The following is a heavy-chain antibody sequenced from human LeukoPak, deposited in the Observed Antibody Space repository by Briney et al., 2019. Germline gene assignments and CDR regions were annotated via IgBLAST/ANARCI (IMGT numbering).Heavy chain of an antibody. CDR1: GFTFSGSA. D-gene: IGHD2-15*01. Sequence: PGGSLRLSCAASGFTFSGSAMHWVRQASGKGLEWVGRIRSKANSYATAYAASVTLMFTISRDDSDRSAYQQMNSLETDDTAVDYCTSLIGYCSGGSGPNYYYYGLDVWGQGTTVTVSS. CDR3: TSLIGYCSGGSGPNYYYYGLDV. V-gene: IGHV3-73*01. J-gene: IGHJ6*02. CDR2: IRSKANSYAT.